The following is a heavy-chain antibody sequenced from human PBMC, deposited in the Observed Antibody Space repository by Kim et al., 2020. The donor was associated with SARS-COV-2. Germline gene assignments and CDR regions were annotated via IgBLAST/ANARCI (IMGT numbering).Heavy chain of an antibody. D-gene: IGHD1-7*01. CDR2: ISGDGGST. CDR1: GFTFDDYA. CDR3: AKDVRPILYNWNYVAITQGNFDY. V-gene: IGHV3-43*02. J-gene: IGHJ4*02. Sequence: GGSLRLSCAASGFTFDDYAMHWVRQAPGKGLEWVSLISGDGGSTYYADSVKGRFTISRDNSKNSLYLQMNSLRTEDTALYYCAKDVRPILYNWNYVAITQGNFDYWGQGTLVTVSS.